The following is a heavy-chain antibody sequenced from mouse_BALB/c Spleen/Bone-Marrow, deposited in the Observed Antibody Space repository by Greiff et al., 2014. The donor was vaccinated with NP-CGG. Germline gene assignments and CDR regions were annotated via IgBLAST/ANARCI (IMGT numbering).Heavy chain of an antibody. CDR2: INPSNGRT. CDR3: ARRDFRSWFAY. J-gene: IGHJ3*01. V-gene: IGHV1S81*02. CDR1: GYTFTSYW. D-gene: IGHD2-14*01. Sequence: QVQLQQPGAELVKPGASVQLSCKASGYTFTSYWMQWVRQRPGQGLEWIGEINPSNGRTNYNEKFKGKATLTVDKSSSTANMHLSSLTSEDSAVFYCARRDFRSWFAYWGQGTLVTVSA.